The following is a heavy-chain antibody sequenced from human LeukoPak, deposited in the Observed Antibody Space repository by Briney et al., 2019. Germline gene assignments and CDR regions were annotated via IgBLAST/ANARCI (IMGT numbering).Heavy chain of an antibody. CDR2: IGSNGGST. Sequence: GGSLRLSCAASGFTFSSYAMHWVRQAPGKGLEYVSAIGSNGGSTYYANSVKGRFTISRDDSKNTLYLQMGSLRAEDMAVYYCARPRTIFGVVDSLDYWGQGTLVTVSS. J-gene: IGHJ4*02. D-gene: IGHD3-3*01. V-gene: IGHV3-64*01. CDR3: ARPRTIFGVVDSLDY. CDR1: GFTFSSYA.